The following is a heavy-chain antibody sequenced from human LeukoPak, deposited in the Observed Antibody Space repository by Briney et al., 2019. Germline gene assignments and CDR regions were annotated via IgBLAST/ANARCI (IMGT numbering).Heavy chain of an antibody. CDR3: AKAPATGEGYYFYYMDV. V-gene: IGHV3-23*01. CDR1: GLTFSDYA. Sequence: GGSLRLSCAASGFASGLTFSDYAVSWVRQAPGKGPEWVASVNGRGATTYYADSVRGRFTISRDNSKNTVNLQMISLGADDTAVYFCAKAPATGEGYYFYYMDVWGKGTTVTVSS. D-gene: IGHD7-27*01. J-gene: IGHJ6*03. CDR2: VNGRGATT.